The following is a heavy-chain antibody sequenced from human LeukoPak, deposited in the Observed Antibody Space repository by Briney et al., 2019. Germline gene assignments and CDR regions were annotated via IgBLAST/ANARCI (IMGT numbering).Heavy chain of an antibody. CDR2: IYTSGST. CDR3: ARYCSSTSCYSIRDAFDI. D-gene: IGHD2-2*02. CDR1: GGSISSYY. V-gene: IGHV4-4*07. Sequence: SETLSLTCTVSGGSISSYYWSWIRQPAGKGLEWIGRIYTSGSTNYNPSLKSRVTMSVDTSKNQFSLKLSSVTAADTAVYYCARYCSSTSCYSIRDAFDIWGQGTMVTVSS. J-gene: IGHJ3*02.